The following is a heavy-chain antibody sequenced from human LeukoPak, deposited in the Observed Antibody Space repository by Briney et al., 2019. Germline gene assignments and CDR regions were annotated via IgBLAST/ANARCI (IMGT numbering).Heavy chain of an antibody. CDR3: ASGPRDGSGSYYFDY. J-gene: IGHJ4*02. CDR1: GFTFSSYG. Sequence: GRSLRLSCAASGFTFSSYGMHWVRQAPGKGLEWVAVIWYDGSNKYYADSVKGRFTISRDNSKNTLYLQMNSLRAEDTAVYYCASGPRDGSGSYYFDYWGQRTLVTVSS. CDR2: IWYDGSNK. V-gene: IGHV3-33*01. D-gene: IGHD3-10*01.